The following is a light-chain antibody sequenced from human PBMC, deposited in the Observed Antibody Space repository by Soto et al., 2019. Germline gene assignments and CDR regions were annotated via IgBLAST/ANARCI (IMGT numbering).Light chain of an antibody. CDR2: DVI. Sequence: QSVLTQPRSVSGSPGQSVTISCTGTNSDIGGYNFVSWYQQHPGKAPKVIIYDVIHRPSGVPDRFSGSKSDNTASLTISGLQAEDGADYYCCSYAGSYTFVFGTGTKVTVL. CDR3: CSYAGSYTFV. CDR1: NSDIGGYNF. V-gene: IGLV2-11*01. J-gene: IGLJ1*01.